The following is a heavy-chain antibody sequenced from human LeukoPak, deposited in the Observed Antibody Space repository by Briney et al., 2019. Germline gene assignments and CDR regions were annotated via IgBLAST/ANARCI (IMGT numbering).Heavy chain of an antibody. D-gene: IGHD6-19*01. Sequence: ASVKVSCKASGYTFTVYSINWLRQAPGQGLEWMGWITTSTGKPTYAQAFTGRFVFSLDTSVSTAYLQISSLNTEDTAVYYCAIDQPVAGVSNFDSWGQGTLVTVSS. CDR2: ITTSTGKP. CDR3: AIDQPVAGVSNFDS. J-gene: IGHJ4*02. V-gene: IGHV7-4-1*02. CDR1: GYTFTVYS.